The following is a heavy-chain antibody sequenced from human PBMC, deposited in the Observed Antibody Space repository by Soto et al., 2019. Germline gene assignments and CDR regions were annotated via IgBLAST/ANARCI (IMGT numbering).Heavy chain of an antibody. CDR1: GGSISSYY. CDR3: ARDSYCSSTSCYAYDYYYYYMDV. CDR2: IYYSGST. D-gene: IGHD2-2*01. V-gene: IGHV4-59*01. Sequence: SETLSLTCTVSGGSISSYYWSWIRQPPGKGLEWIGYIYYSGSTNYNPSLKSRVTISVDTSKNQFSLKLSSVTAADTAVYYCARDSYCSSTSCYAYDYYYYYMDVWGKGTTVTVS. J-gene: IGHJ6*03.